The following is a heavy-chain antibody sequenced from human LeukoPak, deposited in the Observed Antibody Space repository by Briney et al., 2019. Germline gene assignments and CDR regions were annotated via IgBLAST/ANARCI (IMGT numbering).Heavy chain of an antibody. CDR2: FDPEDGET. CDR3: ATVTRGWEPYFDY. Sequence: GASVKVSCKVSGYTLTELSMHWVRQAPGKGLEWMGGFDPEDGETIYAQKFQGRVTMTEGTSTDTAYMELSSLRSEDTAVYYCATVTRGWEPYFDYWGQGTLVTVSS. D-gene: IGHD1-26*01. V-gene: IGHV1-24*01. J-gene: IGHJ4*02. CDR1: GYTLTELS.